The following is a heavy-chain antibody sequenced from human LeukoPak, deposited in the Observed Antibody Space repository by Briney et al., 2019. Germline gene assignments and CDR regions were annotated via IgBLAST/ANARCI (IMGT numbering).Heavy chain of an antibody. Sequence: QPGGSLTLSCAASGFTFSGYAMNWVRQAPGKGLEWVSHIYSSDTTYADSVKGRFTISRDNAKNSLYLQMNSLRDEDTAVYYCARDLHYAYDIWGPGTMVTASS. D-gene: IGHD3-16*01. CDR2: IYSSDTT. CDR1: GFTFSGYA. J-gene: IGHJ3*02. CDR3: ARDLHYAYDI. V-gene: IGHV3-48*02.